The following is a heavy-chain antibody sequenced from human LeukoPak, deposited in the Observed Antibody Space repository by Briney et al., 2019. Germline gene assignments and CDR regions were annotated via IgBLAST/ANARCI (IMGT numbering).Heavy chain of an antibody. J-gene: IGHJ6*02. CDR1: VGTLSRYA. CDR3: ARDERFYYYYGMDV. D-gene: IGHD3-16*01. Sequence: TVNVSCKVSVGTLSRYAVSWVPQAPRQGREAMGRISPILGIANYEQKFQGRVTITADKSTSTAYMDLSSLKSDDTAVYYCARDERFYYYYGMDVWGQGTTATVSS. V-gene: IGHV1-69*04. CDR2: ISPILGIA.